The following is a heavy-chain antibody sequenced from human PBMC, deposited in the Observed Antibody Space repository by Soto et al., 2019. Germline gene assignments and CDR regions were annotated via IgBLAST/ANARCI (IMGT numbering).Heavy chain of an antibody. CDR2: IYYSGST. D-gene: IGHD3-9*01. Sequence: SETLSLTCTVSGGSISSSSYYWGWIRQPPGKGLEWIGSIYYSGSTYYDPSLKSRVTTSVDTSKNQFSLKLSSVTAADTAVYYCARPSYDILTGYPEDYYYGMDVWGQGTTVTVSS. J-gene: IGHJ6*02. CDR3: ARPSYDILTGYPEDYYYGMDV. CDR1: GGSISSSSYY. V-gene: IGHV4-39*01.